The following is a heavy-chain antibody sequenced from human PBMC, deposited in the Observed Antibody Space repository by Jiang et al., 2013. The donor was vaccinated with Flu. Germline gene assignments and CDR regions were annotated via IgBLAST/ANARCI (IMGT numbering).Heavy chain of an antibody. CDR3: ARHVDYYDSSGYYLLRGGFDY. Sequence: SLTCTVSGGSISSSSYYWGWIRQPPGKGLEWIGSIYYSGSTYYNPSLKSRVTISVDTSKNQFSLKLSSVTAADTAVYYCARHVDYYDSSGYYLLRGGFDYWGQGTLVTVSS. CDR1: GGSISSSSYY. CDR2: IYYSGST. V-gene: IGHV4-39*01. D-gene: IGHD3-22*01. J-gene: IGHJ4*02.